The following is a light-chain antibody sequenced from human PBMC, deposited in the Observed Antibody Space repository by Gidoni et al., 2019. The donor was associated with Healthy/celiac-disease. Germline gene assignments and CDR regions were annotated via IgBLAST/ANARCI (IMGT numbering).Light chain of an antibody. J-gene: IGKJ3*01. Sequence: DIQMTQSPSSLSASVGDRVTITCRASQSISSYLNWYQQKPGKAPKLLTYAASSLQSGVPSRFSGSGSGTDFTLTISSLQPEDFATYYCQQSYSTPLFTFXPXTKVXIK. CDR2: AAS. CDR1: QSISSY. CDR3: QQSYSTPLFT. V-gene: IGKV1-39*01.